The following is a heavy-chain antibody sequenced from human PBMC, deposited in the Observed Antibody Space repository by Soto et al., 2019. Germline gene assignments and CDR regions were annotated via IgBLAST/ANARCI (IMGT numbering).Heavy chain of an antibody. D-gene: IGHD1-20*01. V-gene: IGHV3-30-3*01. CDR2: ISYDGSNK. Sequence: PGGSLRLSCAGSGFTFKTYTFHWGRQPPGKGLEWVAVISYDGSNKYYADSVKGRFTVSRDNSKSTLFLQMNRLTPEDTAAYYCARGSMSNWNQRPPDSWGQGTLVTVSS. J-gene: IGHJ4*02. CDR1: GFTFKTYT. CDR3: ARGSMSNWNQRPPDS.